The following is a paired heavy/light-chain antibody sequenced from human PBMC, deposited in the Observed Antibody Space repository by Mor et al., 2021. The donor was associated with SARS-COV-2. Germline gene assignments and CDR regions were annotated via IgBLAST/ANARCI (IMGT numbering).Heavy chain of an antibody. D-gene: IGHD2-21*01. Sequence: QLQVVESGGGVVLPGGSLRLSCAASGFTFSSYGMRWVRQAPGKGLEWVAAISYDGRSQLYSDSVRGRFTLSRDNFKNTLSLQMDRLRDDDRAVYYCAKDRGRGSDAFDVWGEGTMVTVSS. J-gene: IGHJ3*01. V-gene: IGHV3-30*18. CDR2: ISYDGRSQ. CDR3: AKDRGRGSDAFDV. CDR1: GFTFSSYG.
Light chain of an antibody. CDR3: QQYYSFWS. V-gene: IGKV1-5*03. Sequence: DIQMTQSPSTLSASVGDRVTITCRASQSISRWLAWYQQKPGKAPNLLIYESSTLEIGVPSRFSGSGSGTEFTLTISSLQPDDFATYYCQQYYSFWSFGQGTKVEI. J-gene: IGKJ1*01. CDR1: QSISRW. CDR2: ESS.